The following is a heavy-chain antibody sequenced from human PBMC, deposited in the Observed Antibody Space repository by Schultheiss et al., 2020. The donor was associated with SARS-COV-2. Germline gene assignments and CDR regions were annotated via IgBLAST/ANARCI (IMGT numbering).Heavy chain of an antibody. Sequence: GGSLRLSCAASGFTFSSYAMHWVRQAPGKGLEWVAVISHDGSNKYYADSVRGRFTISRDNSKNTLYLQMNSLRAEDTAVYYCAKDRTALGWYFDLWGRGTLVTVSS. CDR2: ISHDGSNK. J-gene: IGHJ2*01. V-gene: IGHV3-30-3*01. D-gene: IGHD7-27*01. CDR3: AKDRTALGWYFDL. CDR1: GFTFSSYA.